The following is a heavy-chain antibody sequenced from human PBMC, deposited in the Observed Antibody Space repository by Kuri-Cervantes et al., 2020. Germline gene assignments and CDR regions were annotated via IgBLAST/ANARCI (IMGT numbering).Heavy chain of an antibody. CDR2: ISYDGSNK. V-gene: IGHV3-30*14. CDR3: ARFVLGRLDY. J-gene: IGHJ4*02. CDR1: GFTFSSYD. D-gene: IGHD2-8*01. Sequence: GESLKISCAASGFTFSSYDMHWVRQAPGKGLEWVAVISYDGSNKYYVDSVKGRFTISRDNSKNTLYLQMNSLRAEDTAVYYCARFVLGRLDYWGQGTLVTVSS.